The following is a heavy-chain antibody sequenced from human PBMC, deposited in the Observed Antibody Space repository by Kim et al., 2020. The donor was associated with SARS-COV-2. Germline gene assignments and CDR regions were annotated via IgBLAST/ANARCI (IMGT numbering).Heavy chain of an antibody. V-gene: IGHV3-30*02. CDR3: AKDTLPKKDGYYYEIGD. J-gene: IGHJ4*02. Sequence: TVKGRFTISKDNYKNTRYLQMNSLRAEDTGVYYCAKDTLPKKDGYYYEIGDWGQGTLVTVSS. D-gene: IGHD3-22*01.